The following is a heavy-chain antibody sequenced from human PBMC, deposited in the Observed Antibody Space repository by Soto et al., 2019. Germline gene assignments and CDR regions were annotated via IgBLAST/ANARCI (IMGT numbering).Heavy chain of an antibody. CDR2: LNWNSGDI. D-gene: IGHD3-3*01. Sequence: EVHLVESGGGLVQPGRSLRLSCTASGFTFDNYAMHWVRQAPGKGLEWVSGLNWNSGDIGYADSVKGRFTISRDNAENSLYLQMNSLRAEDTAFYYCAKDLSGYPPYYFDYWGQGTLVTVSS. J-gene: IGHJ4*02. CDR3: AKDLSGYPPYYFDY. V-gene: IGHV3-9*01. CDR1: GFTFDNYA.